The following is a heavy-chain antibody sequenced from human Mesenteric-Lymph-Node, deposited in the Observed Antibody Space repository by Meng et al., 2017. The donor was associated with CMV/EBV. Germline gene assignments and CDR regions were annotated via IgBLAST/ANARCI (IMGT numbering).Heavy chain of an antibody. D-gene: IGHD4-17*01. V-gene: IGHV5-51*01. Sequence: GGSLRLSCKGSGYSFTSYWIGWVRQMPGKGLEWMGIIYPGDSDTRYSPSFQGQVTISADKSISTAYLQWSSLKASDTAMYYCARHDYGDYRGVGYYYYYGMDVWGQGTTVTVSS. J-gene: IGHJ6*02. CDR2: IYPGDSDT. CDR3: ARHDYGDYRGVGYYYYYGMDV. CDR1: GYSFTSYW.